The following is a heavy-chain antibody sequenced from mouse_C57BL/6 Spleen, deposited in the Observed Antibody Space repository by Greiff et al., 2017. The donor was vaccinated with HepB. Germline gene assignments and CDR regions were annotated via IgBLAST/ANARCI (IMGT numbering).Heavy chain of an antibody. CDR1: GYTFTDYE. CDR3: TRYRGITTEYFDV. CDR2: IDPETGGT. V-gene: IGHV1-15*01. Sequence: VQLKQSGAELVRPGASVTLSCKASGYTFTDYEMHWVKQTPVHGLEWIGAIDPETGGTAYNQKFKGKAILTADKSSSTAYMELRSLTSEDSAVYYCTRYRGITTEYFDVWGTGTTVTVSS. D-gene: IGHD1-1*01. J-gene: IGHJ1*03.